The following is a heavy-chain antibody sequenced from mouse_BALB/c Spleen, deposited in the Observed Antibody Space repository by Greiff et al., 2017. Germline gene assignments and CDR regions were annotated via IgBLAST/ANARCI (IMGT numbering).Heavy chain of an antibody. CDR2: IYPGGGYT. D-gene: IGHD1-1*01. V-gene: IGHV1-63*01. CDR3: ARSSYYYDRAYYFDG. CDR1: GYTFTNYW. Sequence: VQLQESGAELVRPGTSVKISCKASGYTFTNYWLGWVKQRPGHGLEWIGDIYPGGGYTNYNEKFKGKATLTADKSSSTAYMQLSSLTSEDSAVYFCARSSYYYDRAYYFDGWGAGTTLTVSS. J-gene: IGHJ2*01.